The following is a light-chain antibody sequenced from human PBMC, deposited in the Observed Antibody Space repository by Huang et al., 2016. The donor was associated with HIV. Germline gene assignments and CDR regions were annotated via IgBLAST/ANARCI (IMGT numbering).Light chain of an antibody. CDR2: GAC. J-gene: IGKJ4*01. CDR1: QIVSNSY. V-gene: IGKV3-20*01. CDR3: QQYGDPLT. Sequence: ELVLTQSPGTLSLSLGERATLSCRASQIVSNSYLAWYQQKAGQAPRLLIYGACGRGTGVTDRVSGSGSVTDFTLTISRLEPEEFAIYYCQQYGDPLTFGGGTKVEIK.